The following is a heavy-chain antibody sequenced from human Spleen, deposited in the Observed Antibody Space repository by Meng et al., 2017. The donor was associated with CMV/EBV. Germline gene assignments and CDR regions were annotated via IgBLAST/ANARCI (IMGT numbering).Heavy chain of an antibody. Sequence: SVKVSCKTSGSAFSNYAITWVRQAPGQGLEWMGGFIPVFGAPDYAQKFQDRLTITTDESTSSAYMELSGLTSEDTAVYYCARGPQITLGGVNVWPLEFWGQGSLVTVSS. V-gene: IGHV1-69*05. J-gene: IGHJ4*02. CDR2: FIPVFGAP. CDR3: ARGPQITLGGVNVWPLEF. CDR1: GSAFSNYA. D-gene: IGHD3-16*02.